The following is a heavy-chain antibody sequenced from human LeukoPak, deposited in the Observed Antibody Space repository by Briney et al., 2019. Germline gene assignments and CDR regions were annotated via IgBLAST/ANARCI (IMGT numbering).Heavy chain of an antibody. J-gene: IGHJ4*02. D-gene: IGHD1-26*01. CDR1: GFTFRKYA. Sequence: PGGSLRLSCAVSGFTFRKYAIHWVRQAPGKGLEWVAFISWDGSTKYYADSVKGRFTISRGNSQNTLDLQMNSLRAEDTAVYYCARDLSERYSTDYWGQGTLVTVSS. V-gene: IGHV3-30-3*01. CDR2: ISWDGSTK. CDR3: ARDLSERYSTDY.